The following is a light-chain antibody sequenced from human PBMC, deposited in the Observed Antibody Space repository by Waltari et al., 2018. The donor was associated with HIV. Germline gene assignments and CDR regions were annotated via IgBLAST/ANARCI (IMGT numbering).Light chain of an antibody. J-gene: IGKJ2*01. CDR1: QDIKTN. V-gene: IGKV1-33*01. CDR3: VQYDNLPYT. CDR2: DGV. Sequence: DLQLTQSPSSVSLSVGDRVTITCQATQDIKTNLNWYQQKPGKAPRLMVYDGVRLEEGVTSRFSGSGSGTDYSLTIDDLQPEDIGIYYCVQYDNLPYTFGRGTKVEVK.